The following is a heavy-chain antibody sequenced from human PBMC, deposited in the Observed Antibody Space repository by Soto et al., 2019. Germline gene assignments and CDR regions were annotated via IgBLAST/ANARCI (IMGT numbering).Heavy chain of an antibody. CDR2: ISGSGGST. V-gene: IGHV3-23*01. CDR1: GFTFSSYA. CDR3: AKCSSTRCYTYNWFDP. D-gene: IGHD2-2*02. J-gene: IGHJ5*02. Sequence: PGGSLRLSCAASGFTFSSYAMSWVRQAPGKGLEWVSAISGSGGSTYYADSVKGRFTISRDNSKNTLYLQMNSLRAEDTAVYYCAKCSSTRCYTYNWFDPWGQGTLVTVSS.